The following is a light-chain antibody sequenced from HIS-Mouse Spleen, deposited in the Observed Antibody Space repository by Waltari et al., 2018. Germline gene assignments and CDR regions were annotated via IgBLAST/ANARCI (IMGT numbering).Light chain of an antibody. V-gene: IGLV2-14*03. Sequence: QSALTQPASVSGSPGQSITISCTGTSSDVGGYNYVSGYQQHPGKAPKRMIYDVSNRPSGVSNRFSGSKSGNTASLTIAGLKAEDEADYYCSSYTSSSTYVFGTGTKVTVL. CDR1: SSDVGGYNY. J-gene: IGLJ1*01. CDR3: SSYTSSSTYV. CDR2: DVS.